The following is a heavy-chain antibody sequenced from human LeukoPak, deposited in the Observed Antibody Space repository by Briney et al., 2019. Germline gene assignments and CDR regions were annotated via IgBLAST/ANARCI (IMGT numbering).Heavy chain of an antibody. CDR2: IRYDGSNK. CDR1: GFTFSSYG. J-gene: IGHJ4*02. D-gene: IGHD5-12*01. Sequence: GGSLRLSCAASGFTFSSYGMHWVRRAPGKGLEWVAFIRYDGSNKYYADSVKGRFTISRDNSKNTLYLQMNSLRAEDTAVYYCAKGGRGYSGYDLDYWGQGTLVTVSP. V-gene: IGHV3-30*02. CDR3: AKGGRGYSGYDLDY.